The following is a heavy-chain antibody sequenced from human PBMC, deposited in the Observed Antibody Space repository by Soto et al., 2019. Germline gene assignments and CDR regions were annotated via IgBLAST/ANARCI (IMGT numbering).Heavy chain of an antibody. CDR3: ARAFGGNSIDY. CDR2: IWYDGSNE. CDR1: GFTFSNYG. D-gene: IGHD2-21*02. V-gene: IGHV3-33*01. Sequence: QVQLVESGGGVVQPGRSLRLSCAASGFTFSNYGMHWVRQAPGKGLEWVSVIWYDGSNEYYAGSVKGRFTISSDKSKSTLYLQMNSLRVEDTAVYYCARAFGGNSIDYWGQGTLVTVSS. J-gene: IGHJ4*02.